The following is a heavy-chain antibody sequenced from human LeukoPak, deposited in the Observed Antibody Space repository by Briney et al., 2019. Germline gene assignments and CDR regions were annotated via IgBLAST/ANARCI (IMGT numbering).Heavy chain of an antibody. CDR2: ISAYNGNT. V-gene: IGHV1-18*01. CDR3: ATDVDTAPGWFDP. Sequence: APVKVSCKASGYTFTSYGISWVRQAPGQGLEWMGWISAYNGNTNYAQKLQGRVTMTTDTSTSTAYMELSSLRSEDTAVYYCATDVDTAPGWFDPWGQGTLVTVSS. CDR1: GYTFTSYG. D-gene: IGHD5-18*01. J-gene: IGHJ5*02.